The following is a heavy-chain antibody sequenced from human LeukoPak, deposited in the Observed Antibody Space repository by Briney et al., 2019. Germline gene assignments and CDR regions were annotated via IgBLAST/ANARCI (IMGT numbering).Heavy chain of an antibody. CDR3: AKYAYNWNAPDGFDM. J-gene: IGHJ3*02. V-gene: IGHV3-30*18. CDR1: RFSFSDYD. CDR2: ISSDGSRK. D-gene: IGHD1-1*01. Sequence: SGGSLRLSCRASRFSFSDYDMHWVRQAPGKGLEWVAVISSDGSRKHYGDSVKGRFTISRDNSESTLFPQMNSLRTDDTSVYFCAKYAYNWNAPDGFDMWGQGTMVIVSS.